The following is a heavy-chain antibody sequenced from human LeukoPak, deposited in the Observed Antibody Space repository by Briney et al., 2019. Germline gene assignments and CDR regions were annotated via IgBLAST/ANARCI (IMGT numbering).Heavy chain of an antibody. V-gene: IGHV3-21*01. CDR2: ISSSSSYI. Sequence: GGSLRLSCAASGFTFSSYGMHWVRQAPGKGLEWVSSISSSSSYIYYADSVKGRFTISRDNAKNSLYLQMNSLRAEDTAVYYCARDRTSSGWFDYWGQGTLVTVSS. D-gene: IGHD6-19*01. CDR3: ARDRTSSGWFDY. J-gene: IGHJ4*02. CDR1: GFTFSSYG.